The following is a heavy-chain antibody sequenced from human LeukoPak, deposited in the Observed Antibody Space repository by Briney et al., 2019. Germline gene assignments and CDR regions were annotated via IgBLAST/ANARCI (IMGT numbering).Heavy chain of an antibody. CDR2: ISSSGSTI. CDR1: GFTFSSYE. V-gene: IGHV3-48*03. D-gene: IGHD6-19*01. Sequence: GGSLRLSCAASGFTFSSYEMNWVRQAPGKGLEGVSYISSSGSTIYYADSVKGRFTISRDNAKSSLYLQMNSLRAEDTAVYYCARDEGQWLPTGAFDIWGQGTMVAVSS. CDR3: ARDEGQWLPTGAFDI. J-gene: IGHJ3*02.